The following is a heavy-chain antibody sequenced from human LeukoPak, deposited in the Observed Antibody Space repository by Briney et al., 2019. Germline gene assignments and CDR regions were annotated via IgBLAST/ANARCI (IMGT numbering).Heavy chain of an antibody. CDR1: GYSFTSHD. Sequence: ASVKVSCKASGYSFTSHDINWVRQATGQGLEWMGWMNPDNGNTGYARKFQGRVTMIRNTSITTAYMELSSLRSEDTAVYYCARTGCSGTNCYYYFYGMDVWGQGTTVTVSS. D-gene: IGHD2-2*01. CDR2: MNPDNGNT. J-gene: IGHJ6*02. CDR3: ARTGCSGTNCYYYFYGMDV. V-gene: IGHV1-8*01.